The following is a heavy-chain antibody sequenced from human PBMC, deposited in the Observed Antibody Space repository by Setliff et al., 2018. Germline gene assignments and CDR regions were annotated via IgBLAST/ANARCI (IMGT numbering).Heavy chain of an antibody. CDR1: GGSISSYY. CDR2: IYTSGST. J-gene: IGHJ6*03. CDR3: ARLGTTIPTSGTWTYYYYYYMDV. Sequence: PSETLSLTCTVSGGSISSYYWSWIRQPPGQGLEWIGYIYTSGSTNYNPSLKSRVTRSVETSQNQFSLKVSSVTAADTAVYYCARLGTTIPTSGTWTYYYYYYMDVWGKGTTVTVSS. V-gene: IGHV4-4*08. D-gene: IGHD2-21*01.